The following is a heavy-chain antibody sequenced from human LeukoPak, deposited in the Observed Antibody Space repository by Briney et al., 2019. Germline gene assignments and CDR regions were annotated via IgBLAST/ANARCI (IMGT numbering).Heavy chain of an antibody. Sequence: ASVKVSCXASGGTFSSYAISWVRQAPGQGLEWMGRIIPIFGTANFAQKFQGRVTITTDESTSTAYMELSSLRSEDTAVYYCARDRWTAMVTWYFDYWGQGTLVTVSS. J-gene: IGHJ4*02. CDR2: IIPIFGTA. V-gene: IGHV1-69*05. CDR1: GGTFSSYA. D-gene: IGHD5-18*01. CDR3: ARDRWTAMVTWYFDY.